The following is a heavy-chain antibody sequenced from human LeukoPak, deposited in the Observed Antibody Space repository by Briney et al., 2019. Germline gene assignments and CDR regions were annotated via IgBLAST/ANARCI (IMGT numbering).Heavy chain of an antibody. CDR1: GYIFTGNH. D-gene: IGHD2-21*02. V-gene: IGHV1-2*02. CDR3: ARGGSTDSIHSCGVNCYFLDY. Sequence: GASVKVSCKASGYIFTGNHMHWVRQAPGQGLEWMGWINPNSGGTNYAQKFQGRVIMTRDTSISTAYMELSRLGSDDTAVYYCARGGSTDSIHSCGVNCYFLDYWGQGTLVTVSS. CDR2: INPNSGGT. J-gene: IGHJ4*02.